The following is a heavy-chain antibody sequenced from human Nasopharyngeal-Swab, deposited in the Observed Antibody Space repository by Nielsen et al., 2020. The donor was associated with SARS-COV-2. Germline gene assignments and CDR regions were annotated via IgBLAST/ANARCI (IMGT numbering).Heavy chain of an antibody. CDR1: GGSITSGGYY. CDR2: IYYSGST. Sequence: SETLSLTCTVSGGSITSGGYYWSWIRQHPGKGLEWIGYIYYSGSTYYNPSLKSRVTISVDTSKNQFSLKLSSVTAADTAVYYCARVHYDYVWGSYRSFYGWFDPWGQGTLVTVSS. D-gene: IGHD3-16*02. CDR3: ARVHYDYVWGSYRSFYGWFDP. J-gene: IGHJ5*02. V-gene: IGHV4-31*03.